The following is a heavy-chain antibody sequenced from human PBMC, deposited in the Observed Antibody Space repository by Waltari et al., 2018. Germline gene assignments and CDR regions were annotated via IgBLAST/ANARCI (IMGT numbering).Heavy chain of an antibody. CDR1: CFPVRITS. J-gene: IGHJ4*02. CDR2: IYGADIT. D-gene: IGHD5-12*01. V-gene: IGHV3-53*02. CDR3: AKQHSAYDYFFDY. Sequence: EVQLVETGGGLIQPGGSLRLPCAASCFPVRITSMTWVRQAPGKGLEAVSLIYGADITSYADSVKGRFTVSRDNSKNTLFLQMNSLRVDDTAVYFCAKQHSAYDYFFDYWGQGTLVTVSS.